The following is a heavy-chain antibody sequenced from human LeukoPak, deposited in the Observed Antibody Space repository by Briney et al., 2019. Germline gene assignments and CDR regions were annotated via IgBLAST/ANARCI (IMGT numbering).Heavy chain of an antibody. CDR3: ARMDESTVVTPGAFDI. V-gene: IGHV3-30-3*01. D-gene: IGHD4-23*01. Sequence: GSLRLSCAAPGFPFSSYAMHWVRQAPGKGLEWVGVISYDGSNKYYADSVKGRFTISRDNSKNTLYLQMNSLRAEDTAVYYCARMDESTVVTPGAFDIWGQGTMVTVSS. CDR2: ISYDGSNK. CDR1: GFPFSSYA. J-gene: IGHJ3*02.